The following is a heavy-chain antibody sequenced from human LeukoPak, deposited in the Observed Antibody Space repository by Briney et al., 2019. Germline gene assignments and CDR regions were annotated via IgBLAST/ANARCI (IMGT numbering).Heavy chain of an antibody. V-gene: IGHV3-30*18. CDR2: ISYDGSNK. J-gene: IGHJ4*02. CDR3: AKEYDSSGYLDY. D-gene: IGHD3-22*01. Sequence: GGSLRLSCAASGFTFSSYGMHWVRQAPGKGLEWVAVISYDGSNKYYADSVKGRFTISRDNSKNTLYLQMNSLRAEDTALYYCAKEYDSSGYLDYWGQGTLVTVSS. CDR1: GFTFSSYG.